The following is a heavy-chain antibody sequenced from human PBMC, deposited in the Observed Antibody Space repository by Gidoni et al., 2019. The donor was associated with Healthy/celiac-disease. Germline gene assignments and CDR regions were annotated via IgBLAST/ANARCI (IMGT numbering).Heavy chain of an antibody. V-gene: IGHV3-21*01. CDR3: AREGNGMSQVDY. J-gene: IGHJ4*02. CDR2: ISSSSSYI. CDR1: GFTFSSYS. D-gene: IGHD4-4*01. Sequence: EVQLVESGGGLVKPGGSLRLSCAASGFTFSSYSMNWVRQAPGKGLEWVSSISSSSSYIYYADSVKGRFTISRDNAKNSLYLQMNSLRAEDTAVYYCAREGNGMSQVDYWGQGTLVTVSS.